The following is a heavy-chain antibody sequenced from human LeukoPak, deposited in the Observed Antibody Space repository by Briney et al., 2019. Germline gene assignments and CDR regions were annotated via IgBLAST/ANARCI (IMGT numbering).Heavy chain of an antibody. D-gene: IGHD6-25*01. J-gene: IGHJ5*02. CDR2: VYYSGST. CDR1: GASIVRSTYY. Sequence: SETLSLTCSVSGASIVRSTYYWGWIRQPPGKGLEWIGSVYYSGSTYYNSALKSRVTISVDTSKNQFSLKLYSATAADTSVYFCARIAAPGLAWGQGTLVTVSS. V-gene: IGHV4-39*01. CDR3: ARIAAPGLA.